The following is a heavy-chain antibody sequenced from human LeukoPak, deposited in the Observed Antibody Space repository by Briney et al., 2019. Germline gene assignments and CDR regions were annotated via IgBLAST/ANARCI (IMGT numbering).Heavy chain of an antibody. CDR3: ARGATFRGTYYMDV. V-gene: IGHV4-59*11. J-gene: IGHJ6*03. D-gene: IGHD3-10*01. CDR1: GGPISTHY. CDR2: NDYSGST. Sequence: SETLSLTCIVSGGPISTHYWSWSRQPPGKGLEWIGYNDYSGSTNYNPSLKSRVTISVDTSKNQFSLKLNPVTAADTAVYYCARGATFRGTYYMDVWGKGTTVTVSS.